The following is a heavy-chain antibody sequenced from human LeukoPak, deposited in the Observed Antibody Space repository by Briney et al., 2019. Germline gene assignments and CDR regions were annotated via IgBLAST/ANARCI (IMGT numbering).Heavy chain of an antibody. CDR3: ARPTDSRGYYGFDY. J-gene: IGHJ4*02. CDR2: ISSSSSYI. V-gene: IGHV3-21*01. D-gene: IGHD3-22*01. Sequence: PGGSLRHSCAASGFTFSSYSMNWVRQAPGKGLEWVSSISSSSSYIYYADSVKGRFTISRDNAKNSLYLQMNSLRAEDTAVYYCARPTDSRGYYGFDYWSQGTLVTVSS. CDR1: GFTFSSYS.